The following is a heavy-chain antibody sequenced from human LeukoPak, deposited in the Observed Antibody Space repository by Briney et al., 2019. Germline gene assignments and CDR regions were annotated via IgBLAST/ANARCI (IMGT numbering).Heavy chain of an antibody. CDR2: IDISGGST. Sequence: PGGSLRLSCAVSGFTFNSHAMCWVRQAPGKGLEWVSSIDISGGSTYYADSVEGRFTISRDNSKNTLYLQMNSLRGEDTALYFCANEVRPNDYWGQGTLVTVSS. V-gene: IGHV3-23*01. D-gene: IGHD4/OR15-4a*01. J-gene: IGHJ4*02. CDR1: GFTFNSHA. CDR3: ANEVRPNDY.